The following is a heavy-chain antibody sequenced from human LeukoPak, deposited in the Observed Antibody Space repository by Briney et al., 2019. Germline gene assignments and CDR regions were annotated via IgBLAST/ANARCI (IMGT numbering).Heavy chain of an antibody. CDR1: GGSISSGDYY. D-gene: IGHD6-13*01. CDR3: ARRYSSSWYHWFDP. Sequence: PSETLSLTCTVSGGSISSGDYYWSWIRQPPGKGLERIGYIYYSGSTYYNPSLKSRVTISVDTSENQFSLKLSSVTAADTAVYYCARRYSSSWYHWFDPWGQGTLVTVSS. CDR2: IYYSGST. V-gene: IGHV4-30-4*01. J-gene: IGHJ5*02.